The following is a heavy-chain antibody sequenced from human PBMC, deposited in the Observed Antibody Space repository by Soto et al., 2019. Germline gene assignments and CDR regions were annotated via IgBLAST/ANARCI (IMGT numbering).Heavy chain of an antibody. J-gene: IGHJ4*02. CDR1: GFTFSNSW. Sequence: GGSLRLSCAASGFTFSNSWMTWVRQAPGKGLEWVANMNQDGSEKNYLDSVKGRFTISRDNAKNSLYLQMNSLRAEDTAVYYCASDRFRGTYYLRGVTYFFEEWGQGAPVTVS. D-gene: IGHD1-26*01. V-gene: IGHV3-7*03. CDR2: MNQDGSEK. CDR3: ASDRFRGTYYLRGVTYFFEE.